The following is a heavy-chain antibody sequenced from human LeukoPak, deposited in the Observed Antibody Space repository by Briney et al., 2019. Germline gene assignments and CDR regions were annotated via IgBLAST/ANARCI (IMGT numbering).Heavy chain of an antibody. CDR1: GFTFGDYA. CDR3: TRVPSIAGDY. Sequence: GGSLRLSCTASGFTFGDYAMSWVRQAPGKGLEWVGFIRSKAYGGTTEYAASVKGRFTISRDDSKSIACLQMNSLKTEDTAVYYCTRVPSIAGDYWGQGTLVTVSS. V-gene: IGHV3-49*04. J-gene: IGHJ4*02. CDR2: IRSKAYGGTT. D-gene: IGHD1-14*01.